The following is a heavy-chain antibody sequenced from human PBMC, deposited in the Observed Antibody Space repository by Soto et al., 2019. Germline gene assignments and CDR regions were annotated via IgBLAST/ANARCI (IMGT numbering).Heavy chain of an antibody. CDR3: ARGLRAHFDY. D-gene: IGHD4-17*01. Sequence: QVQLQQWGAGLLKPSETLSLTCAVYGGSFSGYYWSWIRQPPGKGLEWIGEINHSGSTNYNPSLKSRVNISVDTSKNQFSLKLSSVTAADTAVYYCARGLRAHFDYWGQGTLVTVSS. J-gene: IGHJ4*02. CDR2: INHSGST. V-gene: IGHV4-34*01. CDR1: GGSFSGYY.